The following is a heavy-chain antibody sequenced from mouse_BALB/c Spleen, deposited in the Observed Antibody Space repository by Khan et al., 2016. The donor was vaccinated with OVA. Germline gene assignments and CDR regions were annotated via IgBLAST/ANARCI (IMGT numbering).Heavy chain of an antibody. V-gene: IGHV3-2*02. CDR3: ARRNYYGYALDY. CDR2: ISYSGST. Sequence: EVQLQESGPGLVKPSQSLSLTCTVTGYSITSNYAWSWIRQFPGNKLEWMGYISYSGSTNYNPSLKSRISVTRDTSENQFFLQLNSVTTEDTATYYCARRNYYGYALDYWGQGTPVTVSS. J-gene: IGHJ4*01. CDR1: GYSITSNYA. D-gene: IGHD1-1*01.